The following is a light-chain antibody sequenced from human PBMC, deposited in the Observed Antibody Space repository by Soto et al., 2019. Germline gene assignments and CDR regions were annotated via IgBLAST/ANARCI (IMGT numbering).Light chain of an antibody. CDR1: SSNIGAGYD. Sequence: QSVLTQPPSVSGAPGQRVTISCTGSSSNIGAGYDVHWYQQLPGTAPKLLIHANSNRPSGVPDRFSGSKSGSSASLAITGLQAEDEADYYCQSYDSSLSGYVFGTGTKVS. CDR2: ANS. J-gene: IGLJ1*01. V-gene: IGLV1-40*01. CDR3: QSYDSSLSGYV.